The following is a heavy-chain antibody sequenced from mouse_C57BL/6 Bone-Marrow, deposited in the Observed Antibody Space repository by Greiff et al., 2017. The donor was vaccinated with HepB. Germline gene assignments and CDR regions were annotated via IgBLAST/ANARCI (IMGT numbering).Heavy chain of an antibody. CDR2: ISDGGSYT. Sequence: EVMLVESGGGLVKPGGSLKLSCAASGFTFSSYAMSWVRQTPEKRLEWVATISDGGSYTYYPDNVKGRFTISRDNAKNNLYLQMSHLKSEDTAMYYCARAGTVVATDYAMDYWGQGTSVTVSS. CDR1: GFTFSSYA. D-gene: IGHD1-1*01. J-gene: IGHJ4*01. CDR3: ARAGTVVATDYAMDY. V-gene: IGHV5-4*03.